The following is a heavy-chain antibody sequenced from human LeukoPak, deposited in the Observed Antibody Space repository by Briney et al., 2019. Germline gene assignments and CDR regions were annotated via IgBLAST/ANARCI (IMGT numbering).Heavy chain of an antibody. CDR1: GFMLSSYW. CDR3: ARDVATISNWFDP. D-gene: IGHD5-24*01. J-gene: IGHJ5*02. Sequence: GGSLRLSCAASGFMLSSYWMSWVRQAPGKGLEWVANINQDGSEKYYVDSVKGRFTISRDNAKNSLYLQMNSLRAEDTAVYYCARDVATISNWFDPWGQGTLVTVSS. CDR2: INQDGSEK. V-gene: IGHV3-7*01.